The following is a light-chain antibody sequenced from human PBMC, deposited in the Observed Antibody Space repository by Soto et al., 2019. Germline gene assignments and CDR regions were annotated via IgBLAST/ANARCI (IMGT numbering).Light chain of an antibody. Sequence: QSALTQPASVSGSPGQSITISCTGTSSDVGGYNYVSWYQQHPGKAPKLMIYDVSNRPSGVSNRFSGSKSGNTASLTISGLQAEDEADYYCSSYTSSSPWCVFGGGTKVTVL. CDR3: SSYTSSSPWCV. CDR2: DVS. V-gene: IGLV2-14*01. J-gene: IGLJ2*01. CDR1: SSDVGGYNY.